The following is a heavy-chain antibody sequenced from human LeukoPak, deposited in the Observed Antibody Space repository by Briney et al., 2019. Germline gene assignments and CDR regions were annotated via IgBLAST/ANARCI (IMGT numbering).Heavy chain of an antibody. CDR3: ARGGMTTVTTGEGYYFDY. V-gene: IGHV1-69*04. CDR2: IIPILGIA. CDR1: GGTFTSYA. Sequence: SVKVSCKASGGTFTSYAISWVRQAPGQGLEWMGRIIPILGIANYAQKFQGRVTITADKSTGTADMELSSLRSEDAAVYYCARGGMTTVTTGEGYYFDYWGQGTLVTVSS. D-gene: IGHD4-17*01. J-gene: IGHJ4*02.